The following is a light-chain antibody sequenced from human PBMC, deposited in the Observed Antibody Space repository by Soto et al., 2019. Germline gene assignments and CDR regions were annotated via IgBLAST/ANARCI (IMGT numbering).Light chain of an antibody. CDR3: VEATLLPHA. CDR1: QSLAHSDGNTY. J-gene: IGKJ1*01. CDR2: KTS. Sequence: IVLTQTPLSSLVTLGQPASISCKSSQSLAHSDGNTYLNWLQQRPGQPPRLQIYKTSNRFPGVPDRFSGSGTGTDFTLKISRVEAEDVGVYYCVEATLLPHAFGQGTKVEIK. V-gene: IGKV2-24*01.